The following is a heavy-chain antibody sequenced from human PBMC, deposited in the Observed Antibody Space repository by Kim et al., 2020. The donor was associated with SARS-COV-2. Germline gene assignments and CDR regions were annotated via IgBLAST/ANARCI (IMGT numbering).Heavy chain of an antibody. V-gene: IGHV4-59*08. J-gene: IGHJ2*01. Sequence: SETLSLTCTVSGGSISSYYWSWIRQPPGKGLEWIGYIYYSGSTNYYPSLKIRVTISVDTTENQFSLKLSSVTAADTAVYYCARRMGASIAAAGRYLYFDLWGRGTLVTVSS. D-gene: IGHD6-13*01. CDR3: ARRMGASIAAAGRYLYFDL. CDR2: IYYSGST. CDR1: GGSISSYY.